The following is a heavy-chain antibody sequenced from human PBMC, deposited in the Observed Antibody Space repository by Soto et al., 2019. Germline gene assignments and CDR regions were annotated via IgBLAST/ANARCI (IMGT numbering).Heavy chain of an antibody. CDR1: GFTVSYNY. CDR3: ARGMYGSGSYYIGDAFDM. D-gene: IGHD3-10*01. Sequence: PGGSLRLSCAVSGFTVSYNYMNWVRQAPGKGLEWVSVIYRGGDTFYADSVKGRFTISRDNSKNTLYLQMNSLRAEDTAVYYCARGMYGSGSYYIGDAFDMWGQGTLATVSS. V-gene: IGHV3-53*01. CDR2: IYRGGDT. J-gene: IGHJ3*02.